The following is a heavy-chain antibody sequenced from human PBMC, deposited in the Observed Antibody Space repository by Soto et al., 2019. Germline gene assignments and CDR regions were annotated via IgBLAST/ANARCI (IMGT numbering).Heavy chain of an antibody. J-gene: IGHJ3*02. CDR2: INPNSGGK. CDR3: GRGYSSGWGPASAFDI. Sequence: ASVKVSCKASGYTFTGYYMHWVRQAPGQGLEWMGWINPNSGGKNYAQKFQGWVTMTRDTSISTAYMELSRLRSDDTAVYYCGRGYSSGWGPASAFDIWGQGTMVTVSS. CDR1: GYTFTGYY. D-gene: IGHD6-19*01. V-gene: IGHV1-2*04.